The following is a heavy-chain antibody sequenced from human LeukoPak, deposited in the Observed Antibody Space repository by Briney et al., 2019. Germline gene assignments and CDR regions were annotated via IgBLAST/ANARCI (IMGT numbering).Heavy chain of an antibody. CDR1: GYIFTDYY. V-gene: IGHV1-2*02. D-gene: IGHD2-15*01. J-gene: IGHJ3*02. CDR2: INPNSGGT. CDR3: ARDGGLEI. Sequence: ASVKVSCKASGYIFTDYYLQWVRQAPGQGLEWMGWINPNSGGTNYAQKFQGRVTMTRDTSITTAYMELSSLRSDDTAVYYCARDGGLEIWGQGTMVTVSS.